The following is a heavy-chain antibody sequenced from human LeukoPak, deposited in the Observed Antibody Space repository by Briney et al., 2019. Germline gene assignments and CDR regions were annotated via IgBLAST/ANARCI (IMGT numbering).Heavy chain of an antibody. CDR1: GFTFSSYG. V-gene: IGHV3-30*02. CDR2: IRYDGSNK. Sequence: GGSLRLSCAASGFTFSSYGMHWVRQAPGKGREWGAFIRYDGSNKYYADSVKGRFTISRDNSKNTLYLQMNSLRAEDTAVYYCAKVPAAATGGFDYWGQGTLVTVSS. J-gene: IGHJ4*02. CDR3: AKVPAAATGGFDY. D-gene: IGHD2-2*01.